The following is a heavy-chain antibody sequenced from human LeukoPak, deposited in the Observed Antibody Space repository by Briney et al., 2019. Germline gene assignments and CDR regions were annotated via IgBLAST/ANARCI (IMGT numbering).Heavy chain of an antibody. CDR1: GYTFTSYD. D-gene: IGHD5-18*01. Sequence: ASVKVSCKASGYTFTSYDINWVRQATGQGLEWMGWMNPNSGNTGYAQKFQGRVTITRNTSISTAYMELSSLRSEDTAVYYCARDGVDTAMTAPYYFDYWGQGTLVTVSS. J-gene: IGHJ4*02. CDR3: ARDGVDTAMTAPYYFDY. V-gene: IGHV1-8*03. CDR2: MNPNSGNT.